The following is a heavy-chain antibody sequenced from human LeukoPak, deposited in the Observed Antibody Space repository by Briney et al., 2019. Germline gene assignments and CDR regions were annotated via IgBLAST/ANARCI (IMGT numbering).Heavy chain of an antibody. D-gene: IGHD2-21*01. J-gene: IGHJ3*02. Sequence: SETLSLTCTVSGGSISSFYWSWIRQSPGKGLEWIGYVYYSGSTNSNPSLKSRVTISADTSKNQFFLRLSSVTAADTAVYYCARGPSDGDRGRDDIWGQGTMVTVSS. V-gene: IGHV4-59*01. CDR3: ARGPSDGDRGRDDI. CDR2: VYYSGST. CDR1: GGSISSFY.